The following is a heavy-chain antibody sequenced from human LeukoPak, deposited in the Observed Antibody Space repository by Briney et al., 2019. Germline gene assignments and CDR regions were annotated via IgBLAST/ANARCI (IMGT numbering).Heavy chain of an antibody. D-gene: IGHD2-15*01. CDR3: ARSVGYCSGGSCDEGY. V-gene: IGHV4-38-2*01. J-gene: IGHJ4*02. Sequence: SETLSLTCAVSGYSISSGYYWGWIRQPPGKGLGGIGSIYHSGSTYYNPSLKSRVTISVDTSKNQFSLKLSSVTAADTAVYYCARSVGYCSGGSCDEGYWGQGTLVTVSS. CDR1: GYSISSGYY. CDR2: IYHSGST.